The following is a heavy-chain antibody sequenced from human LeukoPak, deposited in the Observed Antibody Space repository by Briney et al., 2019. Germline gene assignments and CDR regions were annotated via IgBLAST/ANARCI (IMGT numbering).Heavy chain of an antibody. CDR2: IYYSESA. J-gene: IGHJ4*02. V-gene: IGHV4-59*08. CDR3: ARLRAYYYDSSGYYNFDF. CDR1: GDSVSNYY. D-gene: IGHD3-22*01. Sequence: SETLSLTCTVSGDSVSNYYWSWIRQPPGKRLEWIGCIYYSESATYNPSLKSRVTISLDTSKNQFSLRLSSVTAADTAVYYCARLRAYYYDSSGYYNFDFWGQGTLVTVSS.